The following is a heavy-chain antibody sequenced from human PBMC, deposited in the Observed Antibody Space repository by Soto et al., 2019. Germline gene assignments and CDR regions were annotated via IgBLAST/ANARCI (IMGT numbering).Heavy chain of an antibody. J-gene: IGHJ4*02. CDR1: GFNVTYYE. CDR2: ISSSGRTI. D-gene: IGHD3-22*01. CDR3: AREIITAYYFDY. Sequence: GGSLRLSCAVSGFNVTYYEMNWVRQAPGKGLEWLSYISSSGRTIYYADSVKGRFTISRDSAKNSLYLQVNSLRAEDTAVYYCAREIITAYYFDYWGQGTLVTVSS. V-gene: IGHV3-48*03.